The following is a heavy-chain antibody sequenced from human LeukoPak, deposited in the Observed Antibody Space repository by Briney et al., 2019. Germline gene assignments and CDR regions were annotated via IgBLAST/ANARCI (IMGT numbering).Heavy chain of an antibody. D-gene: IGHD6-13*01. Sequence: SETLSLTCSVSGGSISSYYWSWIRQPPGKGLEWIGYIYYSESTKYNPALKSRVTISADTSKNQFSLKVSSVTAADTAVYYCARFSSNFYDAFDMWGQGTMVTVSS. CDR3: ARFSSNFYDAFDM. CDR2: IYYSEST. J-gene: IGHJ3*02. V-gene: IGHV4-59*01. CDR1: GGSISSYY.